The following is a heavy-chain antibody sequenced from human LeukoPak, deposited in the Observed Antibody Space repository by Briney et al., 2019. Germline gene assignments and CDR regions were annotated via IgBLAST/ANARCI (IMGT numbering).Heavy chain of an antibody. J-gene: IGHJ5*02. D-gene: IGHD4-17*01. CDR3: ARGGATVTPGLLWFDP. Sequence: AETLSLTCTVSGYSITSYYWSWIRQPPGKGLEWIGYIFYSGNTDYNPSLKSRVTISVDTSRNQFSLKLDSVTAADTAVYYCARGGATVTPGLLWFDPWGQGTLVTVSS. CDR1: GYSITSYY. CDR2: IFYSGNT. V-gene: IGHV4-59*01.